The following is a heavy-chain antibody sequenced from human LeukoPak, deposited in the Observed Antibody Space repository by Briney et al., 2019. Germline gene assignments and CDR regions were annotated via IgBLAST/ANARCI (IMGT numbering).Heavy chain of an antibody. Sequence: ASVKLSCKASGGTFSSYAISWVRQAPGQGLEWMGRIIPILGIANYAQKFQGRVTITADKSTSTAYMELSSLRSEDTAVYYCARGSQMATNDAFDIWGQGTMVTVSS. CDR2: IIPILGIA. CDR3: ARGSQMATNDAFDI. CDR1: GGTFSSYA. D-gene: IGHD5-24*01. J-gene: IGHJ3*02. V-gene: IGHV1-69*04.